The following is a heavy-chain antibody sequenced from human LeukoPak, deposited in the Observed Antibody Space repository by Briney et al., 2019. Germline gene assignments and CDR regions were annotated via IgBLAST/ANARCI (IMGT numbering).Heavy chain of an antibody. V-gene: IGHV4-4*02. Sequence: SETLSLTCAVSGGSISSSNWWSWVRQPPGKGLEWIGEIYHSGSTNYNPSLKSRVTISVDKPKNQFSLKLSSVTAADTAIYYCASVRFGSIEAAAKGPYWGQGTLVTVSS. D-gene: IGHD6-13*01. CDR3: ASVRFGSIEAAAKGPY. CDR2: IYHSGST. J-gene: IGHJ4*02. CDR1: GGSISSSNW.